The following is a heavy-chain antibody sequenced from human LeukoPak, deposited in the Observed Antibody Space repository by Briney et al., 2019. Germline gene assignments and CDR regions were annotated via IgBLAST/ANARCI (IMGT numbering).Heavy chain of an antibody. J-gene: IGHJ4*02. V-gene: IGHV4-59*08. Sequence: SETLSLTCTVSGDSIRSYYWSWIRQPPGKGLEWIGYIYHSGGTSYNPSLKSRVTISVDKSNNQFSLKLTSVTAADTAVYYCVRQRAAGYGDLDYWGQGTLVTVSS. CDR3: VRQRAAGYGDLDY. CDR1: GDSIRSYY. D-gene: IGHD4-17*01. CDR2: IYHSGGT.